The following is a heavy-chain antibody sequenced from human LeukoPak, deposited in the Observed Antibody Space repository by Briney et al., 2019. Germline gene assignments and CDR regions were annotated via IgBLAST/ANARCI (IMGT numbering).Heavy chain of an antibody. CDR2: INPSDGAT. CDR1: RYTFTMYY. J-gene: IGHJ6*02. D-gene: IGHD4-17*01. Sequence: ASVKVSCKASRYTFTMYYIHWVRQAPGQGLEWMGMINPSDGATTYAQKFQGRVTMTRDTSISTAYMELSRLRSDDTAVYYCASAHGDYSVYYYGMDVWGQGTTVTVSS. V-gene: IGHV1-2*02. CDR3: ASAHGDYSVYYYGMDV.